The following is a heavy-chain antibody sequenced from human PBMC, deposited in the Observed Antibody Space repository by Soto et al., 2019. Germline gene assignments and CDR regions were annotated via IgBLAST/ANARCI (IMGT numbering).Heavy chain of an antibody. CDR3: ARGAHGSGYGVY. D-gene: IGHD3-3*01. Sequence: ASVKVSCTTSGYTFTTYGIHWVRQAPGQGLEWMGWISGYNGNTNYAQKFQDRVTMTTDTSRSVGYLELRSLTFEDTAVYYCARGAHGSGYGVYWGQGTLVTVSS. V-gene: IGHV1-18*01. J-gene: IGHJ4*02. CDR1: GYTFTTYG. CDR2: ISGYNGNT.